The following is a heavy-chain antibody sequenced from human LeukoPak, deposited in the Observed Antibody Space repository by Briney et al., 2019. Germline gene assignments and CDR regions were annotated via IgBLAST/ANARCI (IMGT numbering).Heavy chain of an antibody. D-gene: IGHD6-19*01. CDR3: ARAGSSGWYRNTGAFDI. J-gene: IGHJ3*02. Sequence: GGSLTLSCAASGFTFSSYSMYWVRQAPGQGLGLVSSISSSSSYIYYADSAQGRCTIPTDNAKNSLYLQMNSLRAEGTAVYYCARAGSSGWYRNTGAFDIWGQGTMVNVSS. V-gene: IGHV3-21*01. CDR1: GFTFSSYS. CDR2: ISSSSSYI.